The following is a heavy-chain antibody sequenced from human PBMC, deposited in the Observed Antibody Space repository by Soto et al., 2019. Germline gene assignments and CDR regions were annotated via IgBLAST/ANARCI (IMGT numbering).Heavy chain of an antibody. CDR1: GGSFSGYY. V-gene: IGHV4-34*01. Sequence: SETLSLTCAVYGGSFSGYYWSWIRQPPGKGLEWIGEINHSGSTNYNPSLKSRVTISVDTSKNQFSLKLSSVTAADTAVYYCAREDIVVVPAAIQVLGYYYGMDVWGQGPMVTVSS. CDR3: AREDIVVVPAAIQVLGYYYGMDV. J-gene: IGHJ6*02. D-gene: IGHD2-2*01. CDR2: INHSGST.